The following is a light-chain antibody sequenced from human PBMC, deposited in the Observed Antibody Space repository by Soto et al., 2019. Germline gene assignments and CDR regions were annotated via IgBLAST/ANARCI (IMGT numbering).Light chain of an antibody. J-gene: IGKJ1*01. CDR3: QQYHIWPQT. CDR1: QNLRSS. V-gene: IGKV3-15*01. Sequence: VMTQSPATLSVSPLGIAAVSFMASQNLRSSLAWYQQKPGQAPRLLIYGASTRATGIPARFSGSGSGTEFTLTISSLQSEDFAVYFCQQYHIWPQTFGQGTKVDIK. CDR2: GAS.